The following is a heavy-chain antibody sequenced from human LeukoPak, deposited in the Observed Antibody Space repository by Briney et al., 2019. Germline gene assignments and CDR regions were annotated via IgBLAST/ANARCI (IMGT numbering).Heavy chain of an antibody. J-gene: IGHJ4*02. CDR3: ARVGADGSGFLFDY. V-gene: IGHV4-34*01. CDR2: INHSGSA. D-gene: IGHD3-10*01. CDR1: GGSFSGYY. Sequence: SETLSLTCAVYGGSFSGYYWSWIRQPPGKGLEWIGEINHSGSANYNPSLKSRVTISVDTSKNQFSLKLSSVTAADTAVYYCARVGADGSGFLFDYWGQGTLVTVSS.